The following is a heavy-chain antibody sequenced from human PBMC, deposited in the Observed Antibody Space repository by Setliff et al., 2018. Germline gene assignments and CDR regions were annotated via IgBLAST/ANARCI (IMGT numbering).Heavy chain of an antibody. CDR1: GYTLTNYY. V-gene: IGHV1-18*04. CDR2: ISGYNGHT. J-gene: IGHJ5*02. D-gene: IGHD2-15*01. Sequence: ASVKVSCKASGYTLTNYYMHWVRQAPGQGLEWMGWISGYNGHTVYAQKLQGRVTLTTDTSTGTAYMEVRSLRSDDTAVYFCATAPRRMVAPPAAHCFDPWGQGTLVTVSS. CDR3: ATAPRRMVAPPAAHCFDP.